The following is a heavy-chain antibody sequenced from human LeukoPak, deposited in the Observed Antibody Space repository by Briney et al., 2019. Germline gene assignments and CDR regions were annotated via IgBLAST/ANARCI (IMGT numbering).Heavy chain of an antibody. CDR2: IVVGSGNT. V-gene: IGHV1-58*02. Sequence: SVKVSCKASGFTFTSSAMQWVRQARGQRLEWIGWIVVGSGNTNYAQKFQERVTITRDMSTSTAYMELSSLRSEDTAVYYCATFRGAAAGLYYFDYWGQGTLVTVSS. CDR3: ATFRGAAAGLYYFDY. CDR1: GFTFTSSA. J-gene: IGHJ4*02. D-gene: IGHD6-13*01.